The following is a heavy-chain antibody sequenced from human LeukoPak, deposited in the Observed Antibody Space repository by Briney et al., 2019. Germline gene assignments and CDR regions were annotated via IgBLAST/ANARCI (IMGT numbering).Heavy chain of an antibody. CDR3: ARTDAGYYYYYMDV. CDR2: IYTSGST. D-gene: IGHD2-21*02. Sequence: PSETLSLTCTVSGGSISSYYWSWIRQPAGKGLEWIGRIYTSGSTNYNPSLKSRVTISVDTSKNQFSLKLSSVTAADTAVYYCARTDAGYYYYYMDVWGKGTTVTVSS. J-gene: IGHJ6*03. CDR1: GGSISSYY. V-gene: IGHV4-4*07.